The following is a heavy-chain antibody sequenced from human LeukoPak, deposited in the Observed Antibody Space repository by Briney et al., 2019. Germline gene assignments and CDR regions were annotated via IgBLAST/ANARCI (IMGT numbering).Heavy chain of an antibody. CDR3: AATVHYCSGGRCQNHYYGMDV. CDR2: ILVGTDNT. J-gene: IGHJ6*02. CDR1: GFTFTNSA. Sequence: SVKVSFKASGFTFTNSAMQWVRQARGQRLEWVGWILVGTDNTNAAQKFQERVTITRDMSTSTDYMELSSLRSEDTAVYYCAATVHYCSGGRCQNHYYGMDVWGQGTTVTVSS. V-gene: IGHV1-58*02. D-gene: IGHD2-15*01.